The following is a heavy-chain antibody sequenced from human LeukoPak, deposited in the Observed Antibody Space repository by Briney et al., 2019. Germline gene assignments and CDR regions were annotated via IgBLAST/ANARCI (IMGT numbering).Heavy chain of an antibody. J-gene: IGHJ4*02. CDR3: ARDREWRSSPTGEFDY. CDR1: GYTFPGYY. Sequence: GASVKVSCKASGYTFPGYYMHWVRQAPGQGLEWMGWINPNSGGTNYAQKFQGRVTMTRDTSISTAYMELSRLRSDDTAVYYCARDREWRSSPTGEFDYWGQGTLVTVSS. D-gene: IGHD6-13*01. CDR2: INPNSGGT. V-gene: IGHV1-2*02.